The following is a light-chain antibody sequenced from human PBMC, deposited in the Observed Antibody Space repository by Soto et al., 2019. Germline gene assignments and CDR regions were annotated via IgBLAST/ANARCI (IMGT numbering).Light chain of an antibody. CDR1: SSNTGAGYD. CDR3: QSYDNSLGVV. J-gene: IGLJ2*01. CDR2: GNT. Sequence: QSVLTQPPSVSGAPGQRVTISCTGSSSNTGAGYDVHWYQQLPGTAPKLLIYGNTNRPSGVPDRFSGSKSGTSASLAITGLQAEDEADYYCQSYDNSLGVVFGGGTKLTVL. V-gene: IGLV1-40*01.